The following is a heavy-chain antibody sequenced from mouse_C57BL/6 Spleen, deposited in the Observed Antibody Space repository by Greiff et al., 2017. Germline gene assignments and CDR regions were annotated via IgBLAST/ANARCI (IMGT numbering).Heavy chain of an antibody. CDR2: IYPRSGNT. V-gene: IGHV1-81*01. Sequence: QVQLQQSGAELARPGASVKLSCKASGYTFTSYGISWVKQRTGQGLEWIGEIYPRSGNTYYNEKFKGKDTLTADKSSSTAYMELRSLTSEDSAVYFCARSGDYDGSSRYYFDDWGQGTTLTVSS. D-gene: IGHD1-1*01. J-gene: IGHJ2*01. CDR1: GYTFTSYG. CDR3: ARSGDYDGSSRYYFDD.